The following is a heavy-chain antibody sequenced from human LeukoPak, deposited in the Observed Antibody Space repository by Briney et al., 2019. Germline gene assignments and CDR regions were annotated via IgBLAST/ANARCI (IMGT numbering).Heavy chain of an antibody. Sequence: SETLSLTCIVSGYSISSGYYWGWIRQPPGKGLQWIGNIHHSGSTYYNPSLKSRVTISVDTSKNQLSLKLSSVTAADTAVYYCARVAAGIGFFQHWGQGTLVTVSS. V-gene: IGHV4-38-2*02. CDR1: GYSISSGYY. CDR3: ARVAAGIGFFQH. D-gene: IGHD6-13*01. CDR2: IHHSGST. J-gene: IGHJ1*01.